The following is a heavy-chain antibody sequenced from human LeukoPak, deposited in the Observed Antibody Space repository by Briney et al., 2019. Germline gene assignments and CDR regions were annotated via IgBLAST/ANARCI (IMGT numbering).Heavy chain of an antibody. J-gene: IGHJ5*02. CDR3: TTPNEGNWFRP. Sequence: PGGSLRLSCAASGFTFSDSAIHWVRQASGKGLEWVGRIRDKGYGHATAYAASVKGRFTLSRDDSKNTAYLQMNSLKTEDTALYYCTTPNEGNWFRPWGQGTLVNVS. D-gene: IGHD2-8*01. CDR2: IRDKGYGHAT. V-gene: IGHV3-73*01. CDR1: GFTFSDSA.